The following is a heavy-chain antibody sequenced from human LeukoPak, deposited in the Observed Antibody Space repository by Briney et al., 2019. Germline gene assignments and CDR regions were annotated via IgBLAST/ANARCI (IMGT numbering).Heavy chain of an antibody. V-gene: IGHV4-59*08. J-gene: IGHJ2*01. CDR2: IYYRGST. CDR3: ARRAVVVLSPEWYFDL. CDR1: GGSIRSFY. Sequence: PSGTLSLTCSVSGGSIRSFYWSWIRQVPGKGLEWIGYIYYRGSTNSNPSLQSRVTISGDTSKNQLSLRLSSVTAADTAVYYCARRAVVVLSPEWYFDLWGRGTPVTVSS. D-gene: IGHD2-15*01.